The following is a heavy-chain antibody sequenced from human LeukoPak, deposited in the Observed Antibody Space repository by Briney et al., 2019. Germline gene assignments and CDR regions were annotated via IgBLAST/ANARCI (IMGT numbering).Heavy chain of an antibody. Sequence: GESLKISCKGSGYSFTSYWIGWVRQLPGKGLEWMGIIYPGDSDTRYSPSFQGQVTISADKSISTAYLQWSSLRSEDTAVYYCARVEMGYAFDIWGQGTMVTVSS. D-gene: IGHD5-24*01. J-gene: IGHJ3*02. CDR2: IYPGDSDT. CDR1: GYSFTSYW. CDR3: ARVEMGYAFDI. V-gene: IGHV5-51*01.